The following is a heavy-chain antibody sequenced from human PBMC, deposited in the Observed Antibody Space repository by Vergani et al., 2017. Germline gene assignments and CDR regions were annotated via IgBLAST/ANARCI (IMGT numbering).Heavy chain of an antibody. V-gene: IGHV3-64*04. CDR1: GFTFSSYA. D-gene: IGHD2-15*01. J-gene: IGHJ4*02. CDR2: ISSNGGST. CDR3: ARESRGCGSCRLFDY. Sequence: VQLVESGGGLVQPGGSLRLSCSASGFTFSSYAMHWVRQAPGKGLEYVSAISSNGGSTYYADSVKGRFTISRDNSKNTLYLQMNSLRAEDTAVYYCARESRGCGSCRLFDYWGQGTLVTVSS.